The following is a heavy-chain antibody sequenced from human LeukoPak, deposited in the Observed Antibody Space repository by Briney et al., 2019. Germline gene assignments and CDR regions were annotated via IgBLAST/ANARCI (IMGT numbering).Heavy chain of an antibody. D-gene: IGHD3-10*01. CDR3: ARDGSGSHSRFDY. CDR2: VYHSGST. CDR1: GGSISSSNW. V-gene: IGHV4-4*02. J-gene: IGHJ4*02. Sequence: SGTLSLTCAVSGGSISSSNWWSWVRQPPGKGLEWIGEVYHSGSTNYNPSLKSRVTISVDKSKNQFSLKLSSVTAADTAVYYCARDGSGSHSRFDYWGQGTLVTVSS.